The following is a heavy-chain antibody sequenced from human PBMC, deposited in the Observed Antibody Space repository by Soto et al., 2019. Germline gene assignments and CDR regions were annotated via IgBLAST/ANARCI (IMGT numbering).Heavy chain of an antibody. J-gene: IGHJ4*02. V-gene: IGHV4-31*03. D-gene: IGHD3-22*01. CDR2: IYYSGST. CDR1: GGSISSGGYY. CDR3: ARDYYDSSGYYPESYFDY. Sequence: PSETLSLTCTVSGGSISSGGYYWSWIRQHPGKGLEWIGYIYYSGSTYYNPSLKSRVTISVDTSKNQFSLKLSSVTAADTAVYYCARDYYDSSGYYPESYFDYWGQGTLVTVSS.